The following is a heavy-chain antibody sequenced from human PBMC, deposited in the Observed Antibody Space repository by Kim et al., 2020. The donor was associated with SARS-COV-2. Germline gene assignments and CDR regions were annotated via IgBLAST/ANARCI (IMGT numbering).Heavy chain of an antibody. CDR3: ARGVVQGVIAWFDP. J-gene: IGHJ5*02. Sequence: AQKFQGRVTMTRDTSISTAYMELSRLRSDDTAVYYCARGVVQGVIAWFDPWGQGTLVTVSS. V-gene: IGHV1-2*02. D-gene: IGHD3-10*01.